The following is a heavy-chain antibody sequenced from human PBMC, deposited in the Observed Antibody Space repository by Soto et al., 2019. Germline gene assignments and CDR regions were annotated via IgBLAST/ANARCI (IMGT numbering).Heavy chain of an antibody. V-gene: IGHV4-34*01. CDR3: ASHRGSWGSFRYRWFDP. CDR2: INESGGT. D-gene: IGHD3-16*02. J-gene: IGHJ5*02. CDR1: GGSLSSYH. Sequence: SETLSLTCAVYGGSLSSYHWSWIRQSPGKGLEWIGEINESGGTNYSPSLKSRVTISVDTSENQFSLTLNSVTAADTAVYYCASHRGSWGSFRYRWFDPWGQGTVVT.